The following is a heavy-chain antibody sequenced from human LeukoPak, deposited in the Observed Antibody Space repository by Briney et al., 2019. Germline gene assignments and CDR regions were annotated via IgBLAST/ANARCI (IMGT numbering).Heavy chain of an antibody. V-gene: IGHV3-23*01. J-gene: IGHJ4*02. CDR2: IRGSGETT. CDR3: AKDLSSGTGRGFDY. D-gene: IGHD3/OR15-3a*01. Sequence: PGGSLRLSCAASGFTFSSYEMSWVRQAPGKGLEWVSGIRGSGETTYYAESVKGRFIIQRDNSKNTLYLQMNSLRAEDTALYYCAKDLSSGTGRGFDYWGQGTLVTVSS. CDR1: GFTFSSYE.